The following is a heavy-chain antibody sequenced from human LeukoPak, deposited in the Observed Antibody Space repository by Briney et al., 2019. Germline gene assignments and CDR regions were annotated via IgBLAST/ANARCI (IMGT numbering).Heavy chain of an antibody. V-gene: IGHV3-48*01. CDR1: GFTFSSYA. CDR3: ARAGRARYSSSWPLNY. D-gene: IGHD6-13*01. CDR2: ISPVKNTI. Sequence: GGSLRLSCAASGFTFSSYAMTWVRQTPGKGLEWISYISPVKNTIYYADSVKGRFTISRDNAKNSLDLQMNSLRAEDTAVYYCARAGRARYSSSWPLNYWGQGTLVTVSS. J-gene: IGHJ4*02.